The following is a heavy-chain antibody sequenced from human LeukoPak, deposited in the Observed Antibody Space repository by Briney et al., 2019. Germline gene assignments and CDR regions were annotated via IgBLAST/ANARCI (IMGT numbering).Heavy chain of an antibody. J-gene: IGHJ5*02. CDR3: ARGQDIVVVPAAIWFDP. V-gene: IGHV4-4*02. Sequence: GSLRLSCAASGFTFSSYSMNWVRQAPGKGLEWIGEIYHSGSTNYNPSLKSRVTISVDKSKNQFSLKLSSVTAADTAVYYCARGQDIVVVPAAIWFDPWGQGTLVTVSS. CDR2: IYHSGST. CDR1: GFTFSSYSM. D-gene: IGHD2-2*01.